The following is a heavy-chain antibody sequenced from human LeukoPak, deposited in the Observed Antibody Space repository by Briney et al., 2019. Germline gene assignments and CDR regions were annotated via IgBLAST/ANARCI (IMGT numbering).Heavy chain of an antibody. CDR3: ARDPRNIGLAP. D-gene: IGHD5-12*01. J-gene: IGHJ5*02. CDR2: NNGDGSTT. V-gene: IGHV3-74*01. CDR1: GFSLSGYW. Sequence: GGSLRLSCVASGFSLSGYWMYWVRQAPGKGLMYISRNNGDGSTTNYADVVKGRFTMSRDNVKNTLYLQMNSLRVEDTAVYYCARDPRNIGLAPWGQGTLVTVSS.